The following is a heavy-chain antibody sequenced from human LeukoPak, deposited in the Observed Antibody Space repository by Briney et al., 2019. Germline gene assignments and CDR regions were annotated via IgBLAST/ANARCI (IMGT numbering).Heavy chain of an antibody. CDR3: ARGLNDYYDSSCYYYVFDY. CDR2: IYYSGST. V-gene: IGHV4-59*12. CDR1: GGSITNYS. J-gene: IGHJ4*02. Sequence: SETLSLTCTVSGGSITNYSWSWIRQPPGKGLEWIGYIYYSGSTKYKSSLKSRVTISVDTSKNQFSLKLSSVTAADTAVYYCARGLNDYYDSSCYYYVFDYWGQGTLVTVSS. D-gene: IGHD3-22*01.